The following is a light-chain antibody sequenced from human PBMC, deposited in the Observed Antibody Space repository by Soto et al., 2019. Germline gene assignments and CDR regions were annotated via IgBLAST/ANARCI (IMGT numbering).Light chain of an antibody. V-gene: IGKV2-28*01. J-gene: IGKJ1*01. CDR1: QSLLHSNGYNY. CDR3: MQALQTPLT. Sequence: DIVMTQSPLSLPITPGEPASISCRSSQSLLHSNGYNYLDWYLQKPGQSPQLLIYLGSNRASGVPDRFSSSGSVTDFTLKISRVEAEDVGVYYCMQALQTPLTFGQGTKVELK. CDR2: LGS.